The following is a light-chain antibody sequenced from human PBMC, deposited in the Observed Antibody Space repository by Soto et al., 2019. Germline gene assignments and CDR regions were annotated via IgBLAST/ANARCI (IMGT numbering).Light chain of an antibody. Sequence: QSVLTQPPSVSWAPGQRVTISCTGSSSNIGATYDVQWYQQLPGTAPKLLIYGNSNRPSGVPDRFSGSKSGTSASLAITGLQADDEADYYCQSYDSSLSAHYVFGTGTKVTVL. CDR3: QSYDSSLSAHYV. V-gene: IGLV1-40*01. CDR2: GNS. J-gene: IGLJ1*01. CDR1: SSNIGATYD.